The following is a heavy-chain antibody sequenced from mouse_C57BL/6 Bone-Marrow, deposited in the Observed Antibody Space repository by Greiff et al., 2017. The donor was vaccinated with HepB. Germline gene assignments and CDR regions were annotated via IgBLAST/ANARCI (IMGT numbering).Heavy chain of an antibody. J-gene: IGHJ2*01. D-gene: IGHD1-1*01. Sequence: EVQRVESGPGLAKPSQTLSLTCSVTGYSITSDYWNWIRKFPGNKLEYMGYISYSGSTYYNPSLKSRISITRDTSKNQYYLQLNSVTTEDTATYYCARLRYYYGSSYLYYFDYWGQGTTLTVSS. V-gene: IGHV3-8*01. CDR2: ISYSGST. CDR3: ARLRYYYGSSYLYYFDY. CDR1: GYSITSDY.